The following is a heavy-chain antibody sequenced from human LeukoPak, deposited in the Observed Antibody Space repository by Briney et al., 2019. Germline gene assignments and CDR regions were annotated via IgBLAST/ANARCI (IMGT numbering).Heavy chain of an antibody. V-gene: IGHV1-46*01. CDR3: ARAQMATSSGAAFDI. J-gene: IGHJ3*02. Sequence: GASVKVSCKASGYTFTSYYMHWVRQAPGQGLEWMGIINPSGGSTSYAQKFQGRVTMTRDTSTSTVYMELSSLRSEDTAVYYCARAQMATSSGAAFDIWGQGTMVTASS. CDR1: GYTFTSYY. CDR2: INPSGGST. D-gene: IGHD5-24*01.